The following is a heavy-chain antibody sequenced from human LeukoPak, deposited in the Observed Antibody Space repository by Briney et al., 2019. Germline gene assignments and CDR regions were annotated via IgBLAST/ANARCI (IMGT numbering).Heavy chain of an antibody. V-gene: IGHV1-2*04. J-gene: IGHJ4*02. Sequence: ASVKVSCKASGYTFTGYYMHWVRQAAGQGLEGMGWINPKSGGTNYAQKLQGWVTMTRDTSISTAYMEMSRLRSDDTAVYYCARGGWKEWLLLRNWGQGTLVTVSS. CDR2: INPKSGGT. D-gene: IGHD3-22*01. CDR1: GYTFTGYY. CDR3: ARGGWKEWLLLRN.